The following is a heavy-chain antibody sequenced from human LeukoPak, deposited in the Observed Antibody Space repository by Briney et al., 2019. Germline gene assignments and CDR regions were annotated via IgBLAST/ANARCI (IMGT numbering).Heavy chain of an antibody. V-gene: IGHV3-21*05. CDR2: ISSSSSYI. CDR1: GFTFSSYE. CDR3: ARDRRGGSYYIARLRDDAFDI. Sequence: GGSLRLSCAASGFTFSSYEMNWVRQAPGKGLEWVSYISSSSSYIYYADSVKGRFTISRDNAKNSLYLQMNSLRAEDTAVYYCARDRRGGSYYIARLRDDAFDIWGQGTMVTVSS. D-gene: IGHD1-26*01. J-gene: IGHJ3*02.